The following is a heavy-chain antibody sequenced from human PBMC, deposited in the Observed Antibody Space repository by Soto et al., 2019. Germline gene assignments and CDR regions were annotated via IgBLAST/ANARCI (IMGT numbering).Heavy chain of an antibody. CDR1: GYTFSDYY. V-gene: IGHV1-2*02. CDR3: ARDGATVGPIHFDS. J-gene: IGHJ4*02. Sequence: AASVKVSCKASGYTFSDYYIYWVRQAPGQGLEWMAWINPNNGEASYAQKFQGRVTMTGDTSISTAYMELSGLTSDDTAVYYCARDGATVGPIHFDSWGQGTLVTVSS. D-gene: IGHD1-26*01. CDR2: INPNNGEA.